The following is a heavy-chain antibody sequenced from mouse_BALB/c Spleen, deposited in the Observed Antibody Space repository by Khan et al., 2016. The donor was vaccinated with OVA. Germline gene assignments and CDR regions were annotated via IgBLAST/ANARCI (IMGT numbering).Heavy chain of an antibody. V-gene: IGHV2-2*02. CDR1: GFSLANYS. CDR2: IWSAGST. J-gene: IGHJ3*01. D-gene: IGHD2-4*01. CDR3: ARRGYDYGRGALFAY. Sequence: QVQLKQSGPGLVQPSQSLSITCTVSGFSLANYSVHWVRQSPGKGLEWLGVIWSAGSTDYNAAFMSRLTINKDNSRSHVFFKMNSLQPNDTAIYYCARRGYDYGRGALFAYWGQVTLVTVSA.